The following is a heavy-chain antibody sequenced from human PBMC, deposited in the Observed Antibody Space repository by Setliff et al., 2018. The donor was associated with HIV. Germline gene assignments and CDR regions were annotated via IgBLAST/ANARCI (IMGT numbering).Heavy chain of an antibody. V-gene: IGHV4-59*08. J-gene: IGHJ4*02. D-gene: IGHD5-18*01. CDR3: ARLAPAMVYELDY. Sequence: SETLSLTCAVSGGSISSYYWSWIRQPPGKGLEWIGYIYYSGSTNYNPSLKSRITISIDTSKNHFSLRLTSVTAADTAVYYCARLAPAMVYELDYWGPGMLVTVSS. CDR2: IYYSGST. CDR1: GGSISSYY.